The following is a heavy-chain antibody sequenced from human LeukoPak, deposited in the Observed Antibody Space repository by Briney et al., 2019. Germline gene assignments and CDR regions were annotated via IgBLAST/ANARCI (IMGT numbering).Heavy chain of an antibody. CDR2: FDPEDGET. CDR1: GYTLTELS. J-gene: IGHJ5*02. D-gene: IGHD3-10*01. V-gene: IGHV1-24*01. Sequence: ASVKVSCKVSGYTLTELSMHWVRQAPGKGLEWRGGFDPEDGETIYAQKFHGRVTMTEDTSTDTAYMELSSLRSEDTAVYYCATGPPLSGSYYNWFDPWGQGTLVTVSS. CDR3: ATGPPLSGSYYNWFDP.